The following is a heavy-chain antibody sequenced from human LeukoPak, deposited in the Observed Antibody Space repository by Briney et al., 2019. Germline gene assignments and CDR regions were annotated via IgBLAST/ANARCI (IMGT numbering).Heavy chain of an antibody. CDR1: GDSISSYY. CDR2: IYDSGST. D-gene: IGHD6-19*01. J-gene: IGHJ4*02. CDR3: ARGYSSGWIDY. V-gene: IGHV4-59*12. Sequence: PSGTLSLTCTVSGDSISSYYWNWIRQPPGKGLEWIGYIYDSGSTNYNPSLKSRATISVDTTKNQYSLKLSSVTAADTAVYYCARGYSSGWIDYGGRGTLVTVSS.